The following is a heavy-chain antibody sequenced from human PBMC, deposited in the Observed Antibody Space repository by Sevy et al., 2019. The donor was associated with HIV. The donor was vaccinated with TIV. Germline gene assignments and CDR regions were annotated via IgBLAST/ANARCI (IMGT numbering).Heavy chain of an antibody. Sequence: GGSLRLSCAASGFTFSSYAMSWVRQAPGKGLEWVSAISGSGGSTYYADSVKGRFTISRDNSKNTLYLQMNSLRAEDTAVYYCAKDSADVGADTAVVRLDAFDIWGQGTMVTVSS. J-gene: IGHJ3*02. CDR2: ISGSGGST. D-gene: IGHD5-18*01. CDR1: GFTFSSYA. V-gene: IGHV3-23*01. CDR3: AKDSADVGADTAVVRLDAFDI.